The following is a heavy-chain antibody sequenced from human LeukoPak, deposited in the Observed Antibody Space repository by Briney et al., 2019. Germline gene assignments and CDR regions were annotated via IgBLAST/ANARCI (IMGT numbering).Heavy chain of an antibody. Sequence: RASVKVSCKASGYTFTSYGISWVRQVPGQGLEWTGWISPYNGNTNSAQNLQGRITLTADTSTNTAYMELRSLRSDDTAVYYCATDGRQGYGVYWGQGTLVTVSP. CDR1: GYTFTSYG. CDR3: ATDGRQGYGVY. CDR2: ISPYNGNT. J-gene: IGHJ4*02. D-gene: IGHD5-12*01. V-gene: IGHV1-18*01.